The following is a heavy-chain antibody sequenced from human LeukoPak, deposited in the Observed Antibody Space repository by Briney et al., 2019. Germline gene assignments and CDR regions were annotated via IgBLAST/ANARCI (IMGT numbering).Heavy chain of an antibody. Sequence: ASVKVSCKASGYTFATYVMHWVRQAPGQRLEWMGWINAGNGNTKYSQKFQGRVTITRDTSASTAYMELSSLRSEDTAVYYCAREIAAAGMSYYFDYWGQGTLVTVSS. CDR3: AREIAAAGMSYYFDY. CDR1: GYTFATYV. CDR2: INAGNGNT. V-gene: IGHV1-3*01. J-gene: IGHJ4*02. D-gene: IGHD6-13*01.